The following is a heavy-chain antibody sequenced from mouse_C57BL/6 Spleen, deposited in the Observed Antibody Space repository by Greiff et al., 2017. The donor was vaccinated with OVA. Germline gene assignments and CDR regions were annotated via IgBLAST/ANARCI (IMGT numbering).Heavy chain of an antibody. Sequence: QVQLKQSGAELVRPGASVTLSCKASGYTFTDYEMHWVKQTPVHGLEWIGAIDPETGGTAYNQKFKGKAILTADKSSSTAYMELRSLTSEDSAVYYCTRSFLLYYFDYWGQGTTLTVSS. V-gene: IGHV1-15*01. CDR2: IDPETGGT. CDR3: TRSFLLYYFDY. CDR1: GYTFTDYE. D-gene: IGHD2-1*01. J-gene: IGHJ2*01.